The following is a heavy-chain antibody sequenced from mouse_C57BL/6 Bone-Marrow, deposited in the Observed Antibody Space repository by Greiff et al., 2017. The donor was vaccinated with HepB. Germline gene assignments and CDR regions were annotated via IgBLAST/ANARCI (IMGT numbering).Heavy chain of an antibody. D-gene: IGHD6-2*01. CDR1: GFSLTSYG. V-gene: IGHV2-5*01. CDR3: AKNRLSYYYAMDY. CDR2: KWRGGST. J-gene: IGHJ4*01. Sequence: VQLQESGPGLVQPSQSLSITCTVSGFSLTSYGVHWVRQSPGKGLEWLGVKWRGGSTDYNAAFMSRLSITKDNSKSQVFFKMNSLQADDTAIYYCAKNRLSYYYAMDYWGQGTSVTVSS.